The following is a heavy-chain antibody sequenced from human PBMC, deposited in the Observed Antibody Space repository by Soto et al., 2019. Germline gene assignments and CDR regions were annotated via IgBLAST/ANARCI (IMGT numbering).Heavy chain of an antibody. Sequence: PSETLSLTCTVSGGSISSGGYYWSWIRQHPGKGLEWIGYIYYSGSTYYNPSLKSRVTISVDTSKNQFSLKLSSVTAADTAVYYCARRLALWFGEPAYNWFDPWGQGTLVTVSS. CDR1: GGSISSGGYY. J-gene: IGHJ5*02. D-gene: IGHD3-10*01. CDR2: IYYSGST. V-gene: IGHV4-31*03. CDR3: ARRLALWFGEPAYNWFDP.